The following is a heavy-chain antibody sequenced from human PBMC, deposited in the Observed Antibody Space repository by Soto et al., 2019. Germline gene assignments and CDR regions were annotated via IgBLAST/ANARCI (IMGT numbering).Heavy chain of an antibody. Sequence: QLQLQESGPGLVQPSETLSLTCTVSGASSSSNTYYWAWIRQPPGKGLEWIGSIYYSGRTYFNPSLRSRVTISVDTSKHQASLKVNSVTAADTAVYYCATGFGEFSHFYGMDVWGQGTTVTVSS. CDR3: ATGFGEFSHFYGMDV. J-gene: IGHJ6*02. D-gene: IGHD3-10*01. CDR2: IYYSGRT. CDR1: GASSSSNTYY. V-gene: IGHV4-39*01.